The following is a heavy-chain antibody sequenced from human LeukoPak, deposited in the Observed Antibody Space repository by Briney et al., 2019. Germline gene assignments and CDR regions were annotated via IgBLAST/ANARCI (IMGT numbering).Heavy chain of an antibody. Sequence: PSETLSLTCTVSGGSISSSSYYWGWIRQPPGKGLEWIGSIYYSGSTYYNPSLKSRVTISVDTSKNQFSLKLSSVTAADTAVYYCARGTMVRDLPFDYWGQGTLVTVSS. CDR2: IYYSGST. CDR3: ARGTMVRDLPFDY. CDR1: GGSISSSSYY. D-gene: IGHD3-10*01. J-gene: IGHJ4*02. V-gene: IGHV4-39*07.